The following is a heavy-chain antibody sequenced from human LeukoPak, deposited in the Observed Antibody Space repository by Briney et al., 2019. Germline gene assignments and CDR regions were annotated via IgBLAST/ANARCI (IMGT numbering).Heavy chain of an antibody. Sequence: AETLSLTYTVSGGSISRYYRSSVRQPPRKGLEWMGYIYFIGSTNYNHSLKSRVTISVDKSTKQYSLKLSSVTAADKAVYYCAGEAGRSWSSNFDYWGQGTLVTVSS. D-gene: IGHD6-13*01. V-gene: IGHV4-59*01. CDR2: IYFIGST. CDR3: AGEAGRSWSSNFDY. CDR1: GGSISRYY. J-gene: IGHJ4*02.